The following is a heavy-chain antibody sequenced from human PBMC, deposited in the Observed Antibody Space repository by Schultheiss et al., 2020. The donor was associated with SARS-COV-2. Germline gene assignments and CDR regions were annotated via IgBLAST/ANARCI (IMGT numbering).Heavy chain of an antibody. Sequence: GESLKISCAASGFTFSSYSMNWVRQAPGKGLEWVANIKQDGSEKYYVDSVKGRFTISRDNAKNSLYLQMNSLRAEDTAVYYCAREIGVVAPGYWGQGTLVTVSS. CDR2: IKQDGSEK. J-gene: IGHJ1*01. CDR1: GFTFSSYS. V-gene: IGHV3-7*03. CDR3: AREIGVVAPGY. D-gene: IGHD3-22*01.